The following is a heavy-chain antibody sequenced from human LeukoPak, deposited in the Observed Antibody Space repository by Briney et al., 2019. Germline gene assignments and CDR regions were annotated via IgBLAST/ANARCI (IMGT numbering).Heavy chain of an antibody. V-gene: IGHV1-69*04. D-gene: IGHD3-3*01. CDR2: IIPILGIA. Sequence: WASVKVSCQASGGTFSSYAISWVRQAPGQGLEWMGRIIPILGIANYAQKFQGRVTITADKSTSTAYMELSSLRSEDTAVYYCAREGLHTIFGMDVWGQGTTVTVSS. CDR3: AREGLHTIFGMDV. J-gene: IGHJ6*02. CDR1: GGTFSSYA.